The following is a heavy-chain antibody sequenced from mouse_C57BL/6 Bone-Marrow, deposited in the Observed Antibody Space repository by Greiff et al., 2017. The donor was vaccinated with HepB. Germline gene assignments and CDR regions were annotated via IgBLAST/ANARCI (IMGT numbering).Heavy chain of an antibody. J-gene: IGHJ2*01. Sequence: QVQLQQSGAELARPGASVKLSCKASGYTFTSYGIRWVKQRTGQGLEWIGDIYPRSGNTYYNEKFKGKATLTADKSSSTAYMELRSLTSEDAAVYYCPRSITTEVADYWGQGTTLTVSS. CDR3: PRSITTEVADY. CDR1: GYTFTSYG. D-gene: IGHD1-1*01. V-gene: IGHV1-81*01. CDR2: IYPRSGNT.